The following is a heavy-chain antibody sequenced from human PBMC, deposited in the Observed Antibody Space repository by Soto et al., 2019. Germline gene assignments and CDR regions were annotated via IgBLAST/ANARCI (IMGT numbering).Heavy chain of an antibody. Sequence: SETLSLTCAVSGGSISSRGYSWSWIRQPPGKGLERLGYLYHSGSTYYHPSLKSRVTISVDRSKNQYSLKLISVTAADTAVYYCAGGCYYDSSGYFDYWGQGTLVTVSS. CDR3: AGGCYYDSSGYFDY. D-gene: IGHD3-22*01. V-gene: IGHV4-30-2*01. CDR1: GGSISSRGYS. CDR2: LYHSGST. J-gene: IGHJ4*02.